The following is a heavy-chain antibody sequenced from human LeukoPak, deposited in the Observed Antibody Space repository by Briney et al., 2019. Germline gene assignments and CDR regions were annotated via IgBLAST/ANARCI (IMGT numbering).Heavy chain of an antibody. CDR2: INQSGST. D-gene: IGHD3-3*01. J-gene: IGHJ3*02. CDR1: VGSFSGYY. CDR3: ARGATYDFWSGYKNNAFNM. Sequence: SETLSLTCAVYVGSFSGYYWSWIRQPPGKGLEWIGEINQSGSTNYNTSLKSRITLSVDTSKNQFSLKLSSVTAAGTAVYYCARGATYDFWSGYKNNAFNMWGHGTMVTVSS. V-gene: IGHV4-34*01.